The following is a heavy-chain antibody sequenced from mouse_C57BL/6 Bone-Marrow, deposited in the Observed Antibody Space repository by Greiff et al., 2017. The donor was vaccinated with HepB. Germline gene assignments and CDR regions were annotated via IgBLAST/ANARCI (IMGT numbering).Heavy chain of an antibody. CDR3: ARDRRELGSFSYWYFDV. V-gene: IGHV5-4*01. D-gene: IGHD4-1*01. Sequence: EVQRVESGGGLVKPGGSLKLSCAASGFTFSSYAMSWVRQTPEKRLEWVATISDGGSYTYYPDNVKGRFTISRDNAKNNLYLQMSHLKSEDTAMYYCARDRRELGSFSYWYFDVWGTGTTVTVSS. CDR1: GFTFSSYA. J-gene: IGHJ1*03. CDR2: ISDGGSYT.